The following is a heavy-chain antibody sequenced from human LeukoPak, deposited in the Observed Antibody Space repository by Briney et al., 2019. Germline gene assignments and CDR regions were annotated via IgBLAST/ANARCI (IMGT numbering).Heavy chain of an antibody. CDR2: INSDGSTT. D-gene: IGHD4-17*01. J-gene: IGHJ4*02. CDR1: GFTFSSYW. CDR3: ARKLNFGDPFY. V-gene: IGHV3-74*01. Sequence: GGSLRLSCAASGFTFSSYWMHWVRQAPGRGLVWVSRINSDGSTTNYADSVKGRFTISRDNAKNTLYLQMNSLRAEDTAIYYCARKLNFGDPFYWGQRTLVTVSS.